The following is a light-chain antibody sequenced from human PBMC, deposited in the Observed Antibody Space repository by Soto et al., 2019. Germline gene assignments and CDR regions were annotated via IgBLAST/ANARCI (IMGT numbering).Light chain of an antibody. CDR2: EVS. CDR1: SSDVGTYNL. Sequence: QSVLTQPASVSGSPVQSITISCTGTSSDVGTYNLVSWYQQHPGKAPQLMLFEVSKRPSGFSNRFSGSKSGNTASLTISGLQAEDEADYYCCSYAGSSTYVFGTGTKVTVL. V-gene: IGLV2-23*02. J-gene: IGLJ1*01. CDR3: CSYAGSSTYV.